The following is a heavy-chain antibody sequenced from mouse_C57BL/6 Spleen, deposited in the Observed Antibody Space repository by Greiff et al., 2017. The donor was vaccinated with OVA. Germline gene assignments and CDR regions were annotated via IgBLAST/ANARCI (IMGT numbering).Heavy chain of an antibody. CDR1: GYTFTDYN. D-gene: IGHD4-1*01. CDR3: ASGGRNHTPLGMDY. V-gene: IGHV1-18*01. CDR2: INPNNGGT. Sequence: EVQLQQSGPELVKPGASVKIPCKASGYTFTDYNMDWVKQSPGKSLEWIGDINPNNGGTIYNQKFKGKATLTVDKSSSTAYMELRSPTSEYTAVYYGASGGRNHTPLGMDYWGQGTSVTVSS. J-gene: IGHJ4*01.